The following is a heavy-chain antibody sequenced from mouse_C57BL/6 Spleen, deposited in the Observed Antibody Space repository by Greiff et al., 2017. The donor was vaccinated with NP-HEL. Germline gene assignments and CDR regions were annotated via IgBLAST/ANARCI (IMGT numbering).Heavy chain of an antibody. J-gene: IGHJ2*01. D-gene: IGHD2-3*01. CDR3: ARSGDGYYVTIDY. CDR1: GYSFTGYF. CDR2: INPYNGDT. Sequence: VQLKQSGPELVKPGDSVKISCKASGYSFTGYFMNWVMQSHGKSLEWIGRINPYNGDTFYNQKFKGKATLTVDKSSSTAHMELRSLTSEDSAVYYCARSGDGYYVTIDYWGQGTTLTVSS. V-gene: IGHV1-20*01.